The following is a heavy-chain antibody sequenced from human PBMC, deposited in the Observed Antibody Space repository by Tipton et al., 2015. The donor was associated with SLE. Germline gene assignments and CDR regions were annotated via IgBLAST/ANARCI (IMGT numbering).Heavy chain of an antibody. J-gene: IGHJ4*02. D-gene: IGHD2-2*01. CDR2: IYHSGST. CDR3: TRVYQCFDY. CDR1: GYSISSGYY. V-gene: IGHV4-38-2*02. Sequence: TLSLTCTVSGYSISSGYYWGWIRQPPGKGLEWIGNIYHSGSTYYNPSLKSRVTISIDTSKNQFSLEVNSVTAADTAVYYCTRVYQCFDYWGQGALVTVSS.